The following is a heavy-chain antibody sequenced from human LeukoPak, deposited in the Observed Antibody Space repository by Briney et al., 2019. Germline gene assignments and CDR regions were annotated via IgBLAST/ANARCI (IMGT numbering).Heavy chain of an antibody. CDR1: GASISNNNYY. CDR2: IYYSEST. V-gene: IGHV4-39*01. D-gene: IGHD6-19*01. Sequence: SETLSLTCTVSGASISNNNYYWGWIRQPPGKGLEWIGCIYYSESTYYNPSLKSRVTISVDTSKNQFSLKVSSVTAADTSVYYCARNQWVVAGIDFWGQGTLVTVSS. J-gene: IGHJ4*02. CDR3: ARNQWVVAGIDF.